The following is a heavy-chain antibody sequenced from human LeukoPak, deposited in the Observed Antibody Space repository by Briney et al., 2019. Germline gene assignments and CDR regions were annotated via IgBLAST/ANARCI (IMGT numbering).Heavy chain of an antibody. CDR1: GGTFSSYA. J-gene: IGHJ4*02. V-gene: IGHV1-69*04. D-gene: IGHD1-26*01. CDR3: ALVGATTLGVFDY. CDR2: IIPILGIA. Sequence: GSSVKVSCKASGGTFSSYAISWVRQAPGQGLEWMGRIIPILGIANYAQKFQGRVTITADKSTSTAYMELSSLRSEDTAVYYSALVGATTLGVFDYWGQGTLVTVSS.